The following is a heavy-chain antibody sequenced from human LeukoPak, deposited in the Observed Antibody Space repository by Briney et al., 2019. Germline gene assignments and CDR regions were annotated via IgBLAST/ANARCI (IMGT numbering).Heavy chain of an antibody. Sequence: GGSLRLSCAASGFTVSSNYMTWVRQAPGKGLEWVSIIYSGGNTYYADSVKGRFTISRDNSKNTLYLQMSSLRAEDTAVYFCVRGYSFGPYGMDVWGQGTTVTVSS. CDR1: GFTVSSNY. J-gene: IGHJ6*02. CDR2: IYSGGNT. CDR3: VRGYSFGPYGMDV. V-gene: IGHV3-53*05. D-gene: IGHD2-15*01.